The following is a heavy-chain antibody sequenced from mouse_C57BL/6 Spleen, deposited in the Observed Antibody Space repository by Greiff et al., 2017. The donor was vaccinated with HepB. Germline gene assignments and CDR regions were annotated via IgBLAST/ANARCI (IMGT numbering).Heavy chain of an antibody. Sequence: EVKLMESEGGLVQPGSSMKLSCTASGFTFSDYYMAWVRQVPEKGLEWVANINYDGSSTYYLDSLKSRFIISRDNAKNILYLQMSSLKSEDTATYYCARDRGYYYGSSLDVWGTGTTVTVSS. J-gene: IGHJ1*03. CDR1: GFTFSDYY. CDR3: ARDRGYYYGSSLDV. V-gene: IGHV5-16*01. CDR2: INYDGSST. D-gene: IGHD1-1*01.